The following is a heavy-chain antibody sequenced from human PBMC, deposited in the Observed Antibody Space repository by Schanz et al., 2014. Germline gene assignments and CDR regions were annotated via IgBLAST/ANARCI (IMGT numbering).Heavy chain of an antibody. Sequence: QVQLVQSGAEVKKPGASVKISCKTSGYTFTDYYYIHWVRQAPGQGLECMGWINPNSGDTNYGQKFQGRVTMTRDTSISPAYMELSSLRSDDTAVYYCARARQRYPHDYWGQGTLVTVSS. D-gene: IGHD2-2*02. CDR1: GYTFTDYYY. CDR2: INPNSGDT. CDR3: ARARQRYPHDY. J-gene: IGHJ4*02. V-gene: IGHV1-2*02.